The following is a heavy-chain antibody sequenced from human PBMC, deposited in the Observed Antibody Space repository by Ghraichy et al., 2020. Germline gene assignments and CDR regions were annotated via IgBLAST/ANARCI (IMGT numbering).Heavy chain of an antibody. J-gene: IGHJ6*03. CDR3: ARKYYGSGSYYSDYYYYYYMDV. Sequence: SQTLSLTCTVSGGSISSSSYYWGWIRQPPGKGLEWIGSIYYSGSTYYNPSLKSRVTISVDTSKNQFSLKLSSVTAADTAVYYCARKYYGSGSYYSDYYYYYYMDVWGKGTTVTVTS. D-gene: IGHD3-10*01. CDR2: IYYSGST. CDR1: GGSISSSSYY. V-gene: IGHV4-39*01.